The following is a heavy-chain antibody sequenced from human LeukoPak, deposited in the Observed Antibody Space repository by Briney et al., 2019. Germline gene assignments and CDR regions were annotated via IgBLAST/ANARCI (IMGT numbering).Heavy chain of an antibody. Sequence: SQTLSLTCAISGDSVSSNSAAWIWIRQSPSRGLEWLGRTYYRSKWYNEYALSVKSRITINPDTSKNQFSLLLNSVTPEDTAAYYCARAGSSWSAFDYWGQGTLVTVSS. D-gene: IGHD6-13*01. V-gene: IGHV6-1*01. CDR3: ARAGSSWSAFDY. J-gene: IGHJ4*02. CDR1: GDSVSSNSAA. CDR2: TYYRSKWYN.